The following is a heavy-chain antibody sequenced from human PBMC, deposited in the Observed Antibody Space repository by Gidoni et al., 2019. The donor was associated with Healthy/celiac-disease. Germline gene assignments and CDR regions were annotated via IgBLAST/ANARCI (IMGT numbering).Heavy chain of an antibody. Sequence: EVQLVESGGGLVQPGGSLRLSCAASGFTFSRYWMHWVRQAPGKGLAWVSRINSDGSSTSYADSVKGRFTISRDNAKNTLYLQMNSLRAEDTAVYYCAREEAGIAAAGTYYYYGMDVWGQGTTVTVSS. CDR2: INSDGSST. CDR1: GFTFSRYW. V-gene: IGHV3-74*01. J-gene: IGHJ6*02. D-gene: IGHD6-13*01. CDR3: AREEAGIAAAGTYYYYGMDV.